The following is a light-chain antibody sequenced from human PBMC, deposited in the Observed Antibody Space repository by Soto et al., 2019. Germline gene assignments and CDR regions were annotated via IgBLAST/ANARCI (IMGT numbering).Light chain of an antibody. CDR2: SAS. CDR3: QQVNRFPRT. J-gene: IGKJ1*01. Sequence: DIQLTQSPSFLSASVGDRVTITCRASQDISSYLAWYQQRPGKVPRFLTHSASTLQSGVPSRFSGTGSGTTFTLTISSLQPEDIATYYCQQVNRFPRTFGQGTKVEV. V-gene: IGKV1-9*01. CDR1: QDISSY.